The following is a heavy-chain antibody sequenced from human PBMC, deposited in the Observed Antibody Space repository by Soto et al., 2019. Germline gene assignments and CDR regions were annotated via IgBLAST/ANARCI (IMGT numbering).Heavy chain of an antibody. CDR2: IDPSDSYT. J-gene: IGHJ5*02. CDR1: GYTFTSYG. D-gene: IGHD6-13*01. V-gene: IGHV5-10-1*01. Sequence: KVSCKASGYTFTSYGISWVRQMPGKGLEWMGRIDPSDSYTNYSPSFQGHVTISADKSISTAYLQWSSLKASDTAMYYCARHNRYSSTWFEGWFDPWGQGTLVTVSS. CDR3: ARHNRYSSTWFEGWFDP.